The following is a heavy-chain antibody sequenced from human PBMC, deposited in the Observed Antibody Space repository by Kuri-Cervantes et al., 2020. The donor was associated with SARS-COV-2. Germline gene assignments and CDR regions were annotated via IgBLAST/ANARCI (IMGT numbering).Heavy chain of an antibody. CDR2: IYHSGST. V-gene: IGHV4-59*01. J-gene: IGHJ4*02. CDR3: AGDVPVYGALDF. D-gene: IGHD4-17*01. CDR1: GDSISSYY. Sequence: GSLRLSCIVSGDSISSYYWSWIRQPPGKGLEWIGYIYHSGSTNYKPSLKSRVTISVDMSKNQFSLKLSSVTAADTAVYFCAGDVPVYGALDFWGQGTLVTVSS.